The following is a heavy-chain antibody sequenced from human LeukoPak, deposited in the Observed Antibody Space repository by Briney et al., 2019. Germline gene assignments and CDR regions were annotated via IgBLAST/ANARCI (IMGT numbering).Heavy chain of an antibody. CDR1: GFTFSSYA. V-gene: IGHV3-30*01. CDR3: ARESGSSGYSGLDY. J-gene: IGHJ4*02. CDR2: ISYDGSNK. Sequence: GGSLRLSCAASGFTFSSYAMHWVRQAPGKGLEWVAVISYDGSNKYYVDSVKGRFTISRDNSKNTLYLQMNSLRAEDTAVYYCARESGSSGYSGLDYWGQGTLVTVSS. D-gene: IGHD3-22*01.